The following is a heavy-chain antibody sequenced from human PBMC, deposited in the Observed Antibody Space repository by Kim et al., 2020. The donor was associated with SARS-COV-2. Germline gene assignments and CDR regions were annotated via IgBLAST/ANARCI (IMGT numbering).Heavy chain of an antibody. Sequence: GGSLRLSCAASGFTFSSYAMHWVRQAPGKGLEWVAVISYDGSNKYYADSVKGRFTISRDNSKNTLYLQMNSLRAEDTAVYYCARELGSSWYKRYYFDYWGQGTLVTVSS. J-gene: IGHJ4*02. V-gene: IGHV3-30-3*01. CDR3: ARELGSSWYKRYYFDY. D-gene: IGHD6-13*01. CDR1: GFTFSSYA. CDR2: ISYDGSNK.